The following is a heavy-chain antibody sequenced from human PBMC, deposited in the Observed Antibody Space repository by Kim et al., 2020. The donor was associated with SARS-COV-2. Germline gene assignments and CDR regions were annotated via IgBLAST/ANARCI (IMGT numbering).Heavy chain of an antibody. CDR1: GGTFSSYA. V-gene: IGHV1-69*13. CDR2: IIPIFGTA. D-gene: IGHD1-26*01. J-gene: IGHJ6*02. Sequence: SVKVSCKASGGTFSSYAISWVRQAPGQGLEWMGGIIPIFGTANYAQKFQGRVTITADESTSTAYMELSSLRSEDTAVYYCARPTGATAWGAESLYGMDVWGQGTTVTVSS. CDR3: ARPTGATAWGAESLYGMDV.